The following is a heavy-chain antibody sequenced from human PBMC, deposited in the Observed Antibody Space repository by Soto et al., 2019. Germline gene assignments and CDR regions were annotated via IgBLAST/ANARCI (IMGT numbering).Heavy chain of an antibody. J-gene: IGHJ4*02. Sequence: ASVKVSFKASGYTFTSYDMHWVRPAPGQGLELMGIINPSGGSTSYAQKFQGRVTMTRDTSTSTVYMELSSLRSEDTAVYYCARALGVATISLFGWGQGTLVTVCS. CDR1: GYTFTSYD. CDR3: ARALGVATISLFG. V-gene: IGHV1-46*01. CDR2: INPSGGST. D-gene: IGHD5-12*01.